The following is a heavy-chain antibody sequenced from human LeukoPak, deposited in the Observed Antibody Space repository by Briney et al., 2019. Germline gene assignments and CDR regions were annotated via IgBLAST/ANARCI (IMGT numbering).Heavy chain of an antibody. Sequence: ASVKVSCKASGYTFTSYAVIWVRQVPGQGLEWMGWISGYNGNTKSSQSLQDRVIMTTDTSTRTAYMELRSLRPDDTAVYYCARVPKSKYYLDYWGQGTLVTVSS. CDR3: ARVPKSKYYLDY. CDR1: GYTFTSYA. V-gene: IGHV1-18*01. J-gene: IGHJ4*02. CDR2: ISGYNGNT.